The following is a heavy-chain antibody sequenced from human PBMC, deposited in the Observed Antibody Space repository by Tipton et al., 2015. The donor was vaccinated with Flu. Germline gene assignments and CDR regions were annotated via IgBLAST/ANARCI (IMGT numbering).Heavy chain of an antibody. CDR2: ISAYNGNT. CDR1: GYTFTSYG. CDR3: ARDLLPYCSSTSCYTRAFDI. V-gene: IGHV1-18*04. J-gene: IGHJ3*02. Sequence: QSGPEVKKPGASVKVSCKASGYTFTSYGISWVRQAPGQGLEWMGWISAYNGNTNYAQKLQGRVTMTTDTSTSTAYMELRSLRSDDTAVYYCARDLLPYCSSTSCYTRAFDIWGQGTMVTVSS. D-gene: IGHD2-2*02.